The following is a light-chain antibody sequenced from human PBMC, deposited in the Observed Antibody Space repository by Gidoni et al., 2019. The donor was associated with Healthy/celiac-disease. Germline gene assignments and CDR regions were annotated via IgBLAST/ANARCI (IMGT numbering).Light chain of an antibody. V-gene: IGKV3-20*01. CDR2: GAS. Sequence: EIALTQSPGTLSLSPGERATLPCRASQSVSSSYLAWYQQKPGQAPRLLIYGASSMATGIPDRFSGSGSGTDFTLTISRLEPEDFAVYYCQQYGSSPLTFGGGTKVEIK. CDR3: QQYGSSPLT. CDR1: QSVSSSY. J-gene: IGKJ4*01.